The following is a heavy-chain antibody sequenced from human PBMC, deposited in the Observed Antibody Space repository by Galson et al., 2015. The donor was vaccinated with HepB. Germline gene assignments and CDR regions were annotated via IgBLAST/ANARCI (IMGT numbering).Heavy chain of an antibody. J-gene: IGHJ5*02. Sequence: SVKVSCKASGYTFTSYAMHWVRQAPGQRLEWMGWINAGNGNTKYSQKFQGRVTITRDTSASTAYMELSSLRSEDTAVYYCARADCSGGSCYSWFDPWGQGTLVTVSS. V-gene: IGHV1-3*01. CDR3: ARADCSGGSCYSWFDP. D-gene: IGHD2-15*01. CDR1: GYTFTSYA. CDR2: INAGNGNT.